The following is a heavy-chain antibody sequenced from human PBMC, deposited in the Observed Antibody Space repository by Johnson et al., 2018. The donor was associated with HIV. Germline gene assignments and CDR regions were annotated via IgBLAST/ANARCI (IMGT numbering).Heavy chain of an antibody. V-gene: IGHV3-30*02. CDR2: IRYDVTKK. CDR1: GLAFSSYG. D-gene: IGHD3-16*02. CDR3: ATELSLLRDAFDS. Sequence: QVQLVESGGGVVQPGGSLRLSCAASGLAFSSYGMHWVRQAPGKGLEWVAFIRYDVTKKYYADSVKGRFTISRENFKNRLYLQMDSLRAEDTAVYYCATELSLLRDAFDSWGQGTMVTVSS. J-gene: IGHJ3*02.